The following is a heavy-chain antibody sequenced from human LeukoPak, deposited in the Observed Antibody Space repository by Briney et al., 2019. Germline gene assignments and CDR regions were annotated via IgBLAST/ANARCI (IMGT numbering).Heavy chain of an antibody. V-gene: IGHV1-18*01. Sequence: GASVKVSCKASGYTFSRYCISGVRQATGQGVEWMGWISDYNGNTNYAQKLQGRVTMITDTSTSTAYMKLRSLRSADTAVYSCARDPDGDYDFDYWGQGTLVTVSS. J-gene: IGHJ4*02. CDR3: ARDPDGDYDFDY. D-gene: IGHD4-17*01. CDR2: ISDYNGNT. CDR1: GYTFSRYC.